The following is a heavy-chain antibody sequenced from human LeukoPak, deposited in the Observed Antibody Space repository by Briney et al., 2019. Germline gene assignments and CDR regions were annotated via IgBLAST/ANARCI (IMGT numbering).Heavy chain of an antibody. Sequence: SQTLSLTCAISGYSVSSNSVTWNWIRQSPSRGREWLGRTYYRYTWYNDYAVSVRGRITVNPDTSKNQFSLHLNSVTPEDTAVYYCARRLTQYDCFDPWGQGILVTVSS. V-gene: IGHV6-1*01. J-gene: IGHJ5*02. D-gene: IGHD2-2*01. CDR3: ARRLTQYDCFDP. CDR2: TYYRYTWYN. CDR1: GYSVSSNSVT.